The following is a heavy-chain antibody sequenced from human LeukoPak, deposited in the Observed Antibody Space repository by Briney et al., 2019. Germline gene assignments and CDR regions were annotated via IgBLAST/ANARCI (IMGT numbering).Heavy chain of an antibody. D-gene: IGHD3-22*01. J-gene: IGHJ3*02. CDR1: GGSISNYY. CDR3: ARDSSGYYYGSAFDI. V-gene: IGHV4-59*12. CDR2: IYYSGST. Sequence: SETLSLTCTVSGGSISNYYWSWIRQPPGKGLEWIGYIYYSGSTYYNPSLKSRVTISVDTSKNQFSLKLSSVTAADTAVYHCARDSSGYYYGSAFDIWGQGTMVTVSS.